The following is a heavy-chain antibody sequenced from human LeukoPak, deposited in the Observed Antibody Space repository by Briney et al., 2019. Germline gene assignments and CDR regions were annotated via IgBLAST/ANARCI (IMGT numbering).Heavy chain of an antibody. D-gene: IGHD3-10*01. J-gene: IGHJ3*02. V-gene: IGHV1-69*06. CDR1: GGTFSSYA. CDR3: ARAVVSDLTYYYGSGKAFDI. Sequence: GASVKVSCKTSGGTFSSYAITWVRQTPGQGLEWMGGIIPIFGTTNYAQKFQDRVTITADKSTSTAYMKLSSLRSEDTAVYYCARAVVSDLTYYYGSGKAFDIWGQGTMVTVSS. CDR2: IIPIFGTT.